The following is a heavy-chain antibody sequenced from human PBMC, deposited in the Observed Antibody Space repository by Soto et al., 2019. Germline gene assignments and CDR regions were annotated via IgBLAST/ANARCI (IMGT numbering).Heavy chain of an antibody. Sequence: GSLRLSCAASGFTVSNNYMRLVLQAPGKGLEWVSLIYSGGSTHYADSVKGRFTISRDNSKNTLYLQMNSLRVEDTAVYYCARDPPGIAASGGGGWGQGTLVTVSS. CDR3: ARDPPGIAASGGGG. CDR1: GFTVSNNY. V-gene: IGHV3-53*01. J-gene: IGHJ4*02. CDR2: IYSGGST. D-gene: IGHD6-13*01.